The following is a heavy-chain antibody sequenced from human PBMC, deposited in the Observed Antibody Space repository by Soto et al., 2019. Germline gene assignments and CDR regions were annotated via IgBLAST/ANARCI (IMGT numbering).Heavy chain of an antibody. CDR1: GGSISSYY. V-gene: IGHV4-59*01. D-gene: IGHD5-12*01. CDR3: ARRYSGYDYRHYYYYMDV. J-gene: IGHJ6*03. CDR2: IYYSGST. Sequence: PSETLSLTCTVSGGSISSYYWSWIRQPPGKGLEWIGYIYYSGSTNYNPSLKSRVTISVDTSKNQFSLKLSSVTAADTAVYYCARRYSGYDYRHYYYYMDVWGKGTTVTVSS.